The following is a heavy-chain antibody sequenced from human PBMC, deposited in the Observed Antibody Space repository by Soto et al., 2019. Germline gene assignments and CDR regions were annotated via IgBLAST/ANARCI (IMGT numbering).Heavy chain of an antibody. D-gene: IGHD6-6*01. CDR1: GGSISSSSYY. CDR2: IYYSGST. J-gene: IGHJ5*02. CDR3: ARDIAARDRYNWFDP. Sequence: PSETLSLTCTVSGGSISSSSYYWGWIRQPPGKGLEWIGSIYYSGSTNYNTSLKSRVTISVDTSKNQFSLKLISVTAADTAVYYCARDIAARDRYNWFDPWGQGTLVTVSS. V-gene: IGHV4-39*07.